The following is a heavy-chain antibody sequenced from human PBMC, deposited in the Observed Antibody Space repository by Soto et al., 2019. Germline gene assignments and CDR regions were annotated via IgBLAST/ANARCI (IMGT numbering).Heavy chain of an antibody. J-gene: IGHJ5*02. CDR3: AGFSSGTYLFDL. D-gene: IGHD1-26*01. V-gene: IGHV4-59*01. Sequence: SETLSLTCTVSDGSISSYYWSWIRQPPGKGLEWIGYIYGTGTTNYSPSLANRVTISVDMSKSQFSLRLSSVTAADTAVYYCAGFSSGTYLFDLWGQGTPVTVSS. CDR2: IYGTGTT. CDR1: DGSISSYY.